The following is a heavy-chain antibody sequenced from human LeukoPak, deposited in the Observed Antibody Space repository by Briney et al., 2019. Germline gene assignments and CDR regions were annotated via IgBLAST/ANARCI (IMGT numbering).Heavy chain of an antibody. CDR1: GFTFSSYA. CDR2: TSGSGGST. CDR3: ANNGKSVLRFLEWLSSAQLGDY. J-gene: IGHJ4*02. D-gene: IGHD3-3*01. Sequence: GGSLRLSCAASGFTFSSYAMSWVRQAPGKGLEWVSATSGSGGSTYYADSVKGRFTISRDNSKNTLYLQMNSLRAEDTAVYYCANNGKSVLRFLEWLSSAQLGDYWGQGTLVTVSS. V-gene: IGHV3-23*01.